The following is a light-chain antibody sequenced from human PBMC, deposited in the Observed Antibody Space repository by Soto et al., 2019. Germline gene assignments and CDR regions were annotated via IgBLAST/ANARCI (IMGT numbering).Light chain of an antibody. V-gene: IGKV1-5*01. CDR1: QSIRYY. CDR2: GAS. CDR3: QHHYSYSQT. Sequence: DIQLTQSPPTLSASVGDRVSITCRASQSIRYYLAWYQQMPGKAPKLLFYGASSLQSGVPSRFSGCGSGTEFTLAISSLQPDDLATYVCQHHYSYSQTFSQGTKVEIK. J-gene: IGKJ1*01.